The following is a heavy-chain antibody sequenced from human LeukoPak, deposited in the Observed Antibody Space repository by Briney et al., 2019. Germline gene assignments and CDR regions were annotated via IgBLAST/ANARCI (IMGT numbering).Heavy chain of an antibody. Sequence: VASVTVSCKASDYTFSNYAISWVRQAPGQGLEWMGWISTYNGNTGYAQKFQGRVTITRNTSISTAYMELSSLRSEDTAVYYCARGQGDFWSGYYSYNWFDPWGQGTLVTVSS. CDR3: ARGQGDFWSGYYSYNWFDP. CDR2: ISTYNGNT. CDR1: DYTFSNYA. D-gene: IGHD3-3*01. V-gene: IGHV1-8*01. J-gene: IGHJ5*02.